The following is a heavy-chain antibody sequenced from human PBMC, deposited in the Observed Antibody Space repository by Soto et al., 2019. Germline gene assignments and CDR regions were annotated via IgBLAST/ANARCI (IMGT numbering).Heavy chain of an antibody. J-gene: IGHJ4*01. CDR1: GDSVSSNSAG. D-gene: IGHD3-10*01. CDR3: ARDIDFPY. Sequence: PSETLSLTCAISGDSVSSNSAGWNWIRQSPSRGLEWLGRTYYRSEWFNEYAVSVKSRITINPDTSRNQISLQLNSVTPEDTANYHCARDIDFPYWGRGTQVTVSS. V-gene: IGHV6-1*01. CDR2: TYYRSEWFN.